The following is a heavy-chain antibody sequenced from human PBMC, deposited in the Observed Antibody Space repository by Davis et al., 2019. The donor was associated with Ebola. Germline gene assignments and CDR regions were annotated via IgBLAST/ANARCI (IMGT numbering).Heavy chain of an antibody. D-gene: IGHD3-10*01. Sequence: PSETLSLTCTVSGGSISSSSYYWGWIRQPPGKGLEWIGSIYYSGSTNYNPSLKSRVTISVDTSKNQFSLKLSSVTAADTAVYYCATTMVRGSTPLYWGQGTLVTVSS. CDR1: GGSISSSSYY. CDR2: IYYSGST. J-gene: IGHJ4*02. V-gene: IGHV4-39*07. CDR3: ATTMVRGSTPLY.